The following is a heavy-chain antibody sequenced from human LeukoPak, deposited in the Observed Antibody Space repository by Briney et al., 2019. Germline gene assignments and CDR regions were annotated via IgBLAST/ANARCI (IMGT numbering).Heavy chain of an antibody. CDR3: ARVNYYDSSGPYDAFDI. J-gene: IGHJ3*02. CDR1: GFTFGSYS. V-gene: IGHV3-21*01. CDR2: ISSSSSYI. Sequence: GGSLRLSCAASGFTFGSYSMNWVRQAPGKGLEWVSSISSSSSYIYYADSVKGRFTISRDNAKNSLYLQMNSLRAEDTAVYYCARVNYYDSSGPYDAFDIWGQGTMVTVSS. D-gene: IGHD3-22*01.